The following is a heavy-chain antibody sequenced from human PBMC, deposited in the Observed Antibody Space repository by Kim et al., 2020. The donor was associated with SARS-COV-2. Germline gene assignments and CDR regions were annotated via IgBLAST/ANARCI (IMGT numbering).Heavy chain of an antibody. CDR3: ARVSGITIFGVVITGPFDY. J-gene: IGHJ4*02. D-gene: IGHD3-3*01. Sequence: RVTIAVDTSKNQFSLKLSSVTAADTAVYYCARVSGITIFGVVITGPFDYWGQGTLVTVSS. V-gene: IGHV4-31*02.